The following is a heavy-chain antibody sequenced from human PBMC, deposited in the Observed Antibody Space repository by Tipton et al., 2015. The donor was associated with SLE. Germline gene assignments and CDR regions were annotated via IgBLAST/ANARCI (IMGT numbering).Heavy chain of an antibody. V-gene: IGHV4-59*02. D-gene: IGHD6-13*01. J-gene: IGHJ4*02. CDR3: ASALRWSHFDY. CDR1: GVSVITNY. Sequence: TLSLTCSVSGVSVITNYWNWIRQPPGKGLEWIGNIYSSGSTNYNPSLKTRVTISIDTSTNRFSLKLTSVTAADTAVYYCASALRWSHFDYWGQGNLVAVS. CDR2: IYSSGST.